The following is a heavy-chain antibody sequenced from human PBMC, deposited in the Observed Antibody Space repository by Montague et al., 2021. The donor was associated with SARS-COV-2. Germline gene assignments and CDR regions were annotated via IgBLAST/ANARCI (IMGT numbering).Heavy chain of an antibody. CDR2: TTLRASA. CDR3: ARGEVTVFGVLIVRPGSGPFDI. D-gene: IGHD3-3*01. J-gene: IGHJ3*02. CDR1: GGSFSDYY. V-gene: IGHV4-34*01. Sequence: SETLSLTCSVYGGSFSDYYWTWIRQPPGKGLEWIGETTLRASANYNPSLKSRVSISVDTSKNQLSLKLTSVTAADAAVYYCARGEVTVFGVLIVRPGSGPFDIWGQGTMVTVSS.